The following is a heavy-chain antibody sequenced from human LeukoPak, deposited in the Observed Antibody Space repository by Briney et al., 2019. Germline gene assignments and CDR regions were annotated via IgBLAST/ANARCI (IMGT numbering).Heavy chain of an antibody. CDR3: ARVDGHSSSWYAFDY. J-gene: IGHJ4*02. Sequence: EASVKVSCKASGYTFTVYYMHWVRQAPGQGLEWMGWINPNSGGTNYAQKFQGWVTMTRDTSISTAYMELSRLRSDDTAVYYCARVDGHSSSWYAFDYWGQGTLVTVSS. D-gene: IGHD6-13*01. CDR1: GYTFTVYY. CDR2: INPNSGGT. V-gene: IGHV1-2*04.